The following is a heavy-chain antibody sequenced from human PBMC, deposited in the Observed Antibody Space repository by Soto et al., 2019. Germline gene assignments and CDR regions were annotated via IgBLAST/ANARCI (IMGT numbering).Heavy chain of an antibody. CDR3: ARPGTVVTPGEIAIDS. D-gene: IGHD2-21*02. V-gene: IGHV5-51*01. CDR2: IYPGDSDT. Sequence: PGESLKISCKGSGYSFTSYWIGWVRQMPGKGLEWMGIIYPGDSDTRYSPSFQGQVTISADKSISTAYLQWSSLKASDTAMYYCARPGTVVTPGEIAIDSRGQGTMVTVSS. J-gene: IGHJ3*02. CDR1: GYSFTSYW.